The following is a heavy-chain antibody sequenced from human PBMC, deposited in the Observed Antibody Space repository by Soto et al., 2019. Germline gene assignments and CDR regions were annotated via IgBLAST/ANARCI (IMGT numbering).Heavy chain of an antibody. J-gene: IGHJ6*03. CDR2: MNPNSGNT. CDR1: GYTFTSYD. D-gene: IGHD6-13*01. Sequence: ASVKVSCKASGYTFTSYDINWVRQASGQRLEWMGWMNPNSGNTGYAQKFQGRVTMTRNTSISTAYMELSSLRSEDTAVYYCAGASPLSSSEAAAGTKDYYYYMDVWGKGTTVTVSS. V-gene: IGHV1-8*01. CDR3: AGASPLSSSEAAAGTKDYYYYMDV.